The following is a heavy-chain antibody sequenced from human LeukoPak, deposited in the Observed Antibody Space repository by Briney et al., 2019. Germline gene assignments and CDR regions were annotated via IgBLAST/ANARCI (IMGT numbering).Heavy chain of an antibody. CDR2: INPISGGT. D-gene: IGHD7-27*01. Sequence: ASVKVSCKASGYSFSGYYVHWVRQAPGQGLEWMGWINPISGGTNYVLKFQGRVTMTRDTSITTAYMELSRLRSDDTAVYYCARGGPYGDYFDYWGQGTLVTVSS. V-gene: IGHV1-2*02. CDR3: ARGGPYGDYFDY. CDR1: GYSFSGYY. J-gene: IGHJ4*02.